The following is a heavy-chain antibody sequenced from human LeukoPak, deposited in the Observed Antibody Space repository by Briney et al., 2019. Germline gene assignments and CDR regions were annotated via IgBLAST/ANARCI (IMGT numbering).Heavy chain of an antibody. CDR2: IYASGST. CDR1: GDSISYYY. J-gene: IGHJ4*02. Sequence: PSETLSLTCTVSGDSISYYYWSWIRQTPGKGLEWVGYIYASGSTNYNPSLKSRVTISVATSKNQFSLKLSSVTAADTAVYYCARQGYYHDSSGYYGYYFDYWGQGTLVTVSS. V-gene: IGHV4-4*09. D-gene: IGHD3-22*01. CDR3: ARQGYYHDSSGYYGYYFDY.